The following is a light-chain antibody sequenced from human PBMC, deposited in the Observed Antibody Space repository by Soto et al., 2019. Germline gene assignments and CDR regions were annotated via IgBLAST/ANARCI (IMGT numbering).Light chain of an antibody. CDR3: CSYVGTYTYV. CDR2: DVT. V-gene: IGLV2-11*01. Sequence: QSVLTQPRSVSGSPGQSVTISCTGTKSDLGDYNYVSWFQQHPGKTPKLMIYDVTRRPSGVPDRFSGSQSGNTASLTISGLQAEDEADYYCCSYVGTYTYVFGTRTKATVL. CDR1: KSDLGDYNY. J-gene: IGLJ1*01.